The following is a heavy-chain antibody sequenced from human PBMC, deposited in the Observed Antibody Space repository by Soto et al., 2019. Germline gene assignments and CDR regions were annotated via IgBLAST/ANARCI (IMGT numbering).Heavy chain of an antibody. D-gene: IGHD5-18*01. J-gene: IGHJ5*02. Sequence: QVQLVQSGAEVKKPGSSVKVSCKASGGTFSSYAISWVRQAPGQGLEWMGGIIPIFGTANYAQKFQGRVTITADESTSTAYMELSSLRSEDTAVYYCARDRGQLGFSGSENWFDPWGQGTLVTVSS. V-gene: IGHV1-69*01. CDR1: GGTFSSYA. CDR2: IIPIFGTA. CDR3: ARDRGQLGFSGSENWFDP.